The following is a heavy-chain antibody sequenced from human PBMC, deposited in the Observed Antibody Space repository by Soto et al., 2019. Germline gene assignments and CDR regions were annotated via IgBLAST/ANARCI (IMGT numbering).Heavy chain of an antibody. J-gene: IGHJ6*01. CDR2: IAFDGSQE. V-gene: IGHV3-30*03. Sequence: QVQLVESGGGVVQPGRALRLSCAASGFSFNTSGMHWVRQAPGKGLEWVAVIAFDGSQEFYGDSVRGRFTISRDNSKNTLFLQMKCLTPEDTAVYYCAPKVRVTNYLDYGMRVWGQGPTVTVPS. CDR1: GFSFNTSG. CDR3: APKVRVTNYLDYGMRV. D-gene: IGHD1-7*01.